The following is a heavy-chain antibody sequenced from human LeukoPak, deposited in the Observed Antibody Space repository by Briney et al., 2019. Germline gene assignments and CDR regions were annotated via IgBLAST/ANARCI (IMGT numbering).Heavy chain of an antibody. CDR3: ARDRPLVPVSISSRAFDF. D-gene: IGHD6-6*01. CDR2: ISSSSSYI. Sequence: PGGSLRLSCAASGFTFSNYSMNWVRQAPGKGLEWVSSISSSSSYIYYADSVKGRFTISRDNAKNSLYLQMNILRAEDTAVYYGARDRPLVPVSISSRAFDFWGQGKLVTVSS. CDR1: GFTFSNYS. J-gene: IGHJ4*02. V-gene: IGHV3-21*04.